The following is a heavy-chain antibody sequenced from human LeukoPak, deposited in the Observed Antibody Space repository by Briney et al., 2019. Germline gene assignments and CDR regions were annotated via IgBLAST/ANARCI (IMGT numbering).Heavy chain of an antibody. CDR1: GFTFGDYA. CDR2: IRSKAYGGTT. Sequence: GGSLRLSCTASGFTFGDYAMSWVRQAPGKGLEWVGFIRSKAYGGTTEYAASVKGRFTISRDDSKSIANLQMNSLKAEDTAVYYCMGTVDWLFSHDAFDIWGQGTMVTVSS. J-gene: IGHJ3*02. V-gene: IGHV3-49*04. D-gene: IGHD3-9*01. CDR3: MGTVDWLFSHDAFDI.